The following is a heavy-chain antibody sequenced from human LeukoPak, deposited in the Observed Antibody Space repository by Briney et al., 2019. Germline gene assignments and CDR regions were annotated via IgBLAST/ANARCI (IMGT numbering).Heavy chain of an antibody. D-gene: IGHD3-22*01. CDR3: ARAASLNYYDTTAYYCDDAFDI. Sequence: GGSLRLSCAASGFTVSTNYMSWVRQAPGKGLEWVSFIFSGGNTYYADSVKGRFTISRDNSKNTLYLQMNSLRADDTAVYFCARAASLNYYDTTAYYCDDAFDIWGQGTMVTVSS. V-gene: IGHV3-53*01. CDR2: IFSGGNT. CDR1: GFTVSTNY. J-gene: IGHJ3*02.